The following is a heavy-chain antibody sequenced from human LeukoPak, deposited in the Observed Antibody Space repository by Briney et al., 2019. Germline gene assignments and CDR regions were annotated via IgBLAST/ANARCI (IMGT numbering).Heavy chain of an antibody. D-gene: IGHD5-12*01. CDR2: INTDGSST. J-gene: IGHJ6*02. CDR1: GFIFSSYW. V-gene: IGHV3-74*01. Sequence: GGSLRLSCAAFGFIFSSYWMHWVRQAPGKGLLWVSRINTDGSSTSYADSVKGRFTISRDNAKNTVYLQMNSLRAEDTAVYYCARDVELVATAFAMDVWGQGTTVTVSS. CDR3: ARDVELVATAFAMDV.